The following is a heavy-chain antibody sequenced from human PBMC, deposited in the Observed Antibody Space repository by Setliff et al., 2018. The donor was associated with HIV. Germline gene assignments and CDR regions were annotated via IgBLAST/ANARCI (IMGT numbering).Heavy chain of an antibody. CDR2: VYHSGTT. Sequence: PSETLSLTCTVSDVSISAYYWGWIRQPPGKGLEWIGSVYHSGTTYYNPSLKSRVAISVDMSNNQFSLKVTSVTAADTAVYYCMRGRSITIFGVAYFDFWGQGTQVTVSS. D-gene: IGHD3-3*01. V-gene: IGHV4-38-2*02. CDR3: MRGRSITIFGVAYFDF. CDR1: DVSISAYY. J-gene: IGHJ4*02.